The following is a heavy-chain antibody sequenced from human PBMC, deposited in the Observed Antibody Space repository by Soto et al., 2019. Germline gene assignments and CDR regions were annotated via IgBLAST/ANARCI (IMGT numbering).Heavy chain of an antibody. Sequence: SETLSLTCAVSGGSFTSNNWWAWVRQPPGQGLEWIGETYRTGSTNYNPSLKSRVTISLDKSENQFSLKVTSLTAADTAVYYCASRDPGTSVDYWGQGTLVTVSS. CDR1: GGSFTSNNW. CDR3: ASRDPGTSVDY. J-gene: IGHJ4*02. V-gene: IGHV4-4*02. CDR2: TYRTGST. D-gene: IGHD1-7*01.